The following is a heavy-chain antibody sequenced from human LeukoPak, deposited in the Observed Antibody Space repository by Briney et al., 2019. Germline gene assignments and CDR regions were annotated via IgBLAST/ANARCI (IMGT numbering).Heavy chain of an antibody. D-gene: IGHD6-13*01. CDR1: GFTFSDHY. J-gene: IGHJ4*02. CDR3: AREGIAAAGTIYYFDY. Sequence: GGSLRLSCAASGFTFSDHYMSWIRQAPGKGLEWVSSISSSSSYIYYADSVKGRFTISRDNAKNSLYLQMNSLRAEDTAVYYCAREGIAAAGTIYYFDYWGQGTLVTVSS. V-gene: IGHV3-11*06. CDR2: ISSSSSYI.